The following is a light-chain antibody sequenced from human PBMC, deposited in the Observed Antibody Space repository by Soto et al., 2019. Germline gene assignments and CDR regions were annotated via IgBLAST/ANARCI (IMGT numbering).Light chain of an antibody. Sequence: QSALTQPASVSGSPGQSITISCTGTSSDVGSYNLVSWYQQHPGKAPKLMIYDGSKRPSGVSNLFSGSKSGNTASLTISGLKAEDEDAYSCFSDAGSSTLVFGGGTKLTVL. CDR2: DGS. CDR1: SSDVGSYNL. V-gene: IGLV2-23*01. CDR3: FSDAGSSTLV. J-gene: IGLJ2*01.